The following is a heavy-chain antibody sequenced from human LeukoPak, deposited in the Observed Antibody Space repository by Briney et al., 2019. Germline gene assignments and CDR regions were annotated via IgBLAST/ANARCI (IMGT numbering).Heavy chain of an antibody. V-gene: IGHV3-23*01. Sequence: GGSLRLSCAASGFTFSSYAMSWVRQAPGKGLEWVSAISGSGGSTYYADSVKGRFTISRDNSKNTLYLQMNSLRAEDTAVYYCAEYSRAAVAGNGYSDYWGQGTLVTVSS. CDR2: ISGSGGST. J-gene: IGHJ4*02. CDR3: AEYSRAAVAGNGYSDY. CDR1: GFTFSSYA. D-gene: IGHD6-19*01.